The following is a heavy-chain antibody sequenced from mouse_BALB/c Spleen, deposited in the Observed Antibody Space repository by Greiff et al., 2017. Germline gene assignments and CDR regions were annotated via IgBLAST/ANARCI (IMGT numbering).Heavy chain of an antibody. D-gene: IGHD1-1*01. CDR2: IDPANGNT. CDR1: GFNIKDTY. Sequence: DVHLVESGAELVKPGASVKLSCTASGFNIKDTYMHWVKQRPEQGLEWIGRIDPANGNTKYDPKFQGKATITADTSSNTAYLQLSSLTSEDTAVYYCAILLRSYFDYWGQGTTLTVSA. J-gene: IGHJ2*01. CDR3: AILLRSYFDY. V-gene: IGHV14-3*02.